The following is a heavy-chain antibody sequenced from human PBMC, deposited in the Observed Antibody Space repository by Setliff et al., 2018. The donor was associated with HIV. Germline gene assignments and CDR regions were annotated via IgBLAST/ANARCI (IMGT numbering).Heavy chain of an antibody. J-gene: IGHJ4*02. CDR1: GFNFATAW. CDR3: TTGVLPQYYEIVSGDY. V-gene: IGHV3-15*05. Sequence: GGSLRLSCEASGFNFATAWMNWVRRAPGKGLEWVGRIKSKTDGGTTDYAAPVKGRFIIARNDSENTLFLQMSILKTEDTAVYYCTTGVLPQYYEIVSGDYWGQGTLVTVSS. D-gene: IGHD3-9*01. CDR2: IKSKTDGGTT.